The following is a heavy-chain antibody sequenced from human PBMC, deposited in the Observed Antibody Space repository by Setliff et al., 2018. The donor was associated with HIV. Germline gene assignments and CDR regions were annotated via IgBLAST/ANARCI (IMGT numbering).Heavy chain of an antibody. Sequence: GGSLRLSCTASGFTFGDYAVSWVRQAPGKGLEWVGFIRRTDNGGTIEYAASVKGRFTISRDDSKNTLYLQMNSLKTEDTAVYYCTTDGHYYDSSGYYYAGSDYWGQGTLVTVSS. CDR3: TTDGHYYDSSGYYYAGSDY. CDR1: GFTFGDYA. V-gene: IGHV3-49*04. CDR2: IRRTDNGGTI. D-gene: IGHD3-22*01. J-gene: IGHJ4*02.